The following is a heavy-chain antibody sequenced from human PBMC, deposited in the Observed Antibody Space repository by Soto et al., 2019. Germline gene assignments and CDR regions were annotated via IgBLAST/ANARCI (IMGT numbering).Heavy chain of an antibody. D-gene: IGHD6-19*01. J-gene: IGHJ6*02. V-gene: IGHV3-30*18. Sequence: LRLSCAASGFTFSSYGMHWVRQAPGKGLEWVAVISYDGSNKYYADSVKGRFTISRDNSKNTLYLQMNSLRAEDTAVYYCAKGGIAVASPPGWGGGNYYSGMDVWGQGTTVTVSS. CDR3: AKGGIAVASPPGWGGGNYYSGMDV. CDR2: ISYDGSNK. CDR1: GFTFSSYG.